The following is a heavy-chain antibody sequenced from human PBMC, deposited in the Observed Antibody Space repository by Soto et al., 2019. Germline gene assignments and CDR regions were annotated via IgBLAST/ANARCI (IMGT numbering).Heavy chain of an antibody. CDR3: ARENSGYDLGLGY. Sequence: GGSLRLSCVGSGFSVSSSYMSWVRQAPGKGLECVSVLYGGGRTFYADSVRGRFTISRDNSKNILYLQMNSLRADDTAVYYCARENSGYDLGLGYWGQGTLVTVSS. CDR1: GFSVSSSY. CDR2: LYGGGRT. J-gene: IGHJ4*02. V-gene: IGHV3-53*01. D-gene: IGHD5-12*01.